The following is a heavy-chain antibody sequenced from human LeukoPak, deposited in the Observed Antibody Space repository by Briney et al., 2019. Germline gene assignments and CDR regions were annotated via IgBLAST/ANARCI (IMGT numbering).Heavy chain of an antibody. CDR3: ARDWSIAAERQDYYYMDV. CDR2: LYYSGST. D-gene: IGHD6-13*01. CDR1: GGSISSSSYY. J-gene: IGHJ6*03. V-gene: IGHV4-39*07. Sequence: SETLSLTCTVSGGSISSSSYYWGWIRQPPGKGLEWIGSLYYSGSTYYNPSLKSRVTISVDTSKKHFSLKLSSVTAEDTAVYYCARDWSIAAERQDYYYMDVWGKGTTVTISS.